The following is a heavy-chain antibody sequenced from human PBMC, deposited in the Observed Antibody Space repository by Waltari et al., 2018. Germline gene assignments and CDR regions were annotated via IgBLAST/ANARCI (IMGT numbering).Heavy chain of an antibody. D-gene: IGHD1-26*01. CDR2: INHSGST. Sequence: QVQLQESGPGLVKPSETLSLTCTVSGGSISSYYWSWIRQPPGKGLEWIGEINHSGSTNYNPSLKSRVTISVDTSKNQFSLKLSSVTAADTAVYYCARLSRGFFDYWGQGTLVTVSS. J-gene: IGHJ4*02. CDR3: ARLSRGFFDY. CDR1: GGSISSYY. V-gene: IGHV4-34*01.